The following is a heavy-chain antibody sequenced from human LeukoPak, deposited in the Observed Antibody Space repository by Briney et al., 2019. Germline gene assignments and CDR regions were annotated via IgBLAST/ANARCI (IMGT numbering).Heavy chain of an antibody. CDR1: GFTFDDYA. CDR2: ISWNSGSI. J-gene: IGHJ4*02. CDR3: AKDIRRGYYDSSGYWAPDY. Sequence: GGSLRLSCAASGFTFDDYAMPWVRQAPGKGLEWVSGISWNSGSIGYADSVKGRFTISRDNAKNSLYLQMNSLRAEDTALYYCAKDIRRGYYDSSGYWAPDYWGQGTLVTVSS. V-gene: IGHV3-9*01. D-gene: IGHD3-22*01.